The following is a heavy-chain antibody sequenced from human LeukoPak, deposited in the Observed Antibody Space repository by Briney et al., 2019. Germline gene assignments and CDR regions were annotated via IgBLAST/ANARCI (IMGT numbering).Heavy chain of an antibody. Sequence: ASVKVSCKVSGYTLTELSMHWVRQAPGKGLEWMGGFDPEDGETIYAQKFQGRVTMTEDTSTDTAYMELSSLRSEDTAVYYYATDVRFLEWLLLWGQGTLVTVSS. D-gene: IGHD3-3*01. J-gene: IGHJ4*02. CDR2: FDPEDGET. CDR1: GYTLTELS. V-gene: IGHV1-24*01. CDR3: ATDVRFLEWLLL.